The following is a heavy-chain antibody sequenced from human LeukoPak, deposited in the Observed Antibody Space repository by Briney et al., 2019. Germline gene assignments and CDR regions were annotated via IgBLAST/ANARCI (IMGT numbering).Heavy chain of an antibody. D-gene: IGHD5-12*01. Sequence: GASVKVSCKASGYTFTGYYMHWVRQAPGQGLEWMGWINPNSGGTNYAQKFQGRVTMTSDTSISTAYMELSRLRSDDTAVYYCARGGEGWLRLPDELDYWGQGTLVTVSS. J-gene: IGHJ4*02. CDR1: GYTFTGYY. CDR2: INPNSGGT. V-gene: IGHV1-2*02. CDR3: ARGGEGWLRLPDELDY.